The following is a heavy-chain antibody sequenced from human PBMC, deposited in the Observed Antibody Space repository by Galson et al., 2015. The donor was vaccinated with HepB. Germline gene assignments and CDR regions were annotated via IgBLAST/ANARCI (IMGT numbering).Heavy chain of an antibody. J-gene: IGHJ4*02. CDR3: ARSPAAKMATFDY. CDR1: GGSISSSSYY. Sequence: ETLSLTCTVSGGSISSSSYYWGWIRQPPGKGLEWIGSIYYSGSTYYNSSLKSRVTISVDTSKNQFSLKLSSVTAADTAVYYCARSPAAKMATFDYWGQGTLVTVSS. V-gene: IGHV4-39*01. CDR2: IYYSGST. D-gene: IGHD5-24*01.